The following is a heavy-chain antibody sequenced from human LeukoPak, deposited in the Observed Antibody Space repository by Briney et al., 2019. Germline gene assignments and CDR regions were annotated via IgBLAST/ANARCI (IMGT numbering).Heavy chain of an antibody. Sequence: GGSLRLSCAASGFTFRSYGMHWVRQAPGKRLEWVAFTRYDGSITYYADSVKGRFSISRDNSKNTLHLQMNSLRAEDTAVYYCVKDKRDDYDEYYFDYWGQGTLVTVSS. D-gene: IGHD4-17*01. V-gene: IGHV3-30*02. CDR1: GFTFRSYG. CDR2: TRYDGSIT. CDR3: VKDKRDDYDEYYFDY. J-gene: IGHJ4*02.